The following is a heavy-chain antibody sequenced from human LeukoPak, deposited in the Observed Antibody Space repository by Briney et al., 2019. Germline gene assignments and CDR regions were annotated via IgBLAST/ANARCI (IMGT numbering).Heavy chain of an antibody. Sequence: TMNGVRQAPGKGLEWASSISSRSSYIYYADSVKGRFTISRDSAKNSLYLQMNSMRAEDTALYYCAIRGSPMVRNYWGQGTLVTVSS. CDR1: T. J-gene: IGHJ4*02. CDR2: ISSRSSYI. CDR3: AIRGSPMVRNY. V-gene: IGHV3-21*01. D-gene: IGHD3-10*01.